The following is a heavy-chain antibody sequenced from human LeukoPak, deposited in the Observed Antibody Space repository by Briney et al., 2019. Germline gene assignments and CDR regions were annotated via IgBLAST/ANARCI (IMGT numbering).Heavy chain of an antibody. CDR3: ARGLGSSWSRDY. V-gene: IGHV4-34*01. CDR1: GGSFSGYY. Sequence: SETLSLTCAVYGGSFSGYYWSWIRQPPGKGLEWIGEISHSGSTNYNPSLRSRVTISVDTSKNQFSLKLSSVTAADTAVYYCARGLGSSWSRDYWGQGTLVTVSS. CDR2: ISHSGST. J-gene: IGHJ4*02. D-gene: IGHD6-13*01.